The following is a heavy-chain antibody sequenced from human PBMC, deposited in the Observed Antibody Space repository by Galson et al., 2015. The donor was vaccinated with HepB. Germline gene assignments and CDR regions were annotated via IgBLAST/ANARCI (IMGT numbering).Heavy chain of an antibody. V-gene: IGHV1-18*01. Sequence: SVKVSCKASGYTFNSYVITWVRQAPGQGLEWLVWVSPYNGDTKYAQKLQGRVSMATDTSTSTVYMELRSLRSDDTAVYYCVRDHGEPYVDAGSTWFDPWGQGTLVTVSS. CDR2: VSPYNGDT. CDR1: GYTFNSYV. J-gene: IGHJ5*02. CDR3: VRDHGEPYVDAGSTWFDP. D-gene: IGHD5-18*01.